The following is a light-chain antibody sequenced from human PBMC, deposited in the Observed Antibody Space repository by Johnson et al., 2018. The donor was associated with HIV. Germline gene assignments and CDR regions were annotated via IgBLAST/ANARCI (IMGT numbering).Light chain of an antibody. V-gene: IGLV1-51*02. CDR1: SSNIGNNY. CDR2: ENN. J-gene: IGLJ1*01. Sequence: QSVLTQSPSVSAAPGQKVTISCSGSSSNIGNNYVSWYQQFPGTAPKLLIYENNKRPSGIPDRFSGSKSGTSATLGITGLQTGDEADYYCGTWDSSLNSYVFGTGTKVTVL. CDR3: GTWDSSLNSYV.